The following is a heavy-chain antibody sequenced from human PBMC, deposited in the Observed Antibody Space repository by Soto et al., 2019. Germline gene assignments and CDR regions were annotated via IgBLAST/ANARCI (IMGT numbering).Heavy chain of an antibody. CDR2: VSGGGGST. CDR1: GFTFSNYA. Sequence: EVQLLESGGGLVQPGGSLRLSCVASGFTFSNYAMSWVRQAPGKGLEWVSVVSGGGGSTYYADSVKGRFTISRDNSKNTLYLQMNSLRAEDTAVYFCAKERYSSSWYGGDYWCQGTLVTVSS. J-gene: IGHJ4*02. CDR3: AKERYSSSWYGGDY. D-gene: IGHD6-13*01. V-gene: IGHV3-23*01.